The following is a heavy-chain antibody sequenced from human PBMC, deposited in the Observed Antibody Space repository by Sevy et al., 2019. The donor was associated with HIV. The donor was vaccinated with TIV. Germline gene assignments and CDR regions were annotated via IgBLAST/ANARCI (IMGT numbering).Heavy chain of an antibody. V-gene: IGHV3-48*03. D-gene: IGHD4-17*01. Sequence: GGSLRLSCAASGFTFSSYEMNWVRQAPGKGLEWTSYISSSGSAIYYADSVKGRFTISRDNAKNSLYLQMNSLRAEDTAAYYCARGFGDTDYWGQGTLVTVS. J-gene: IGHJ4*02. CDR1: GFTFSSYE. CDR3: ARGFGDTDY. CDR2: ISSSGSAI.